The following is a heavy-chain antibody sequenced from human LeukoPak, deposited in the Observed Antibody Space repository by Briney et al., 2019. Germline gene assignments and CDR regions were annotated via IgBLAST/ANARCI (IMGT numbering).Heavy chain of an antibody. D-gene: IGHD3-10*01. V-gene: IGHV3-73*01. CDR3: TRHSGSYPKDV. CDR2: IRSKANSYAT. CDR1: GFTFSSYG. J-gene: IGHJ3*01. Sequence: GGSLRLSCAASGFTFSSYGMHWVRQASGKGLEWVGRIRSKANSYATAYAASVKGRFTISRDDSKNTAYLQMNSLKTEDTAVYYCTRHSGSYPKDVWGQGTMVTVSS.